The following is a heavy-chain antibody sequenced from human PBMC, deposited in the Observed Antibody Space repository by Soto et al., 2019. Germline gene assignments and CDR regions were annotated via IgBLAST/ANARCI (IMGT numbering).Heavy chain of an antibody. CDR3: ARVSEDDYVWATQNGMDV. CDR2: IYYSGST. D-gene: IGHD3-16*01. V-gene: IGHV4-59*01. CDR1: GGSISSYY. Sequence: QVQLQESGPGLVKPSETLSLTCTVSGGSISSYYWSWIRQPPGKGLEWIGYIYYSGSTNYNPSLKSRVTISVDTSKNQFSLKLSSVTAADTAVYYCARVSEDDYVWATQNGMDVWGQGTTVTVSS. J-gene: IGHJ6*02.